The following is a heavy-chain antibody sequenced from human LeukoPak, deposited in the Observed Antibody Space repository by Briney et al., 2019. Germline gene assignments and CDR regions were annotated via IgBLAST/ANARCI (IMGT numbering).Heavy chain of an antibody. CDR1: GGSISSSY. J-gene: IGHJ4*02. D-gene: IGHD3-22*01. CDR2: ISYNGSP. CDR3: ARLDYYDSSGYYPDY. Sequence: SETLSLTCTVSGGSISSSYWSWIRRPPGKGLEWIGYISYNGSPDYSPSLRSRVTISADTSKNQLSLILSSVTAADTAVYYCARLDYYDSSGYYPDYWGQGTLVTVSS. V-gene: IGHV4-59*01.